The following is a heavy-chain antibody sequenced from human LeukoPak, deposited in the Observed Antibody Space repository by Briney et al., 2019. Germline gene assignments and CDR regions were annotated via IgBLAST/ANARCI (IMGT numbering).Heavy chain of an antibody. CDR3: ARGYSSSSTLYYYYYYMDV. CDR2: IYTSGST. CDR1: GGSISSGSSY. D-gene: IGHD6-6*01. J-gene: IGHJ6*03. Sequence: SQTLSLTCTVSGGSISSGSSYWSWIRQPAGKGLEWIGRIYTSGSTNYNPSLKSRVTISVDTSKNQFSLKLSSVTAADTAVCYCARGYSSSSTLYYYYYYMDVWGKGTTVTVSS. V-gene: IGHV4-61*02.